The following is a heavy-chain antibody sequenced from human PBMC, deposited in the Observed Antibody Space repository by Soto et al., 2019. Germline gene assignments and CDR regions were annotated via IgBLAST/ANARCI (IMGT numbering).Heavy chain of an antibody. Sequence: GGSRRLSCAASGITFRGHAMSCCRQAPGKGLEWVSAISGSGGSTYYAESVKGWFTISRDNSKNPLYLQMNSLRAEDTAVYYCAKAKYSSGSGNWFDPWGQGTLVTVSS. CDR1: GITFRGHA. D-gene: IGHD6-19*01. CDR3: AKAKYSSGSGNWFDP. CDR2: ISGSGGST. J-gene: IGHJ5*02. V-gene: IGHV3-23*01.